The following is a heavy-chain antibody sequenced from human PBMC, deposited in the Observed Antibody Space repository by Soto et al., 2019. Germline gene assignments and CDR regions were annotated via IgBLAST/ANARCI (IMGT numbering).Heavy chain of an antibody. V-gene: IGHV3-53*01. J-gene: IGHJ4*02. CDR2: LYSGVQT. Sequence: GGSLRLSCAVSGFNFDNSYMSWVRQAPGKGLEWVSILYSGVQTYYTESVRGRFTTSRDISKNTLDLQMNRLTADDTAVYYCSKNNVAPAFVGFEYWGQGTLVTVSS. CDR3: SKNNVAPAFVGFEY. CDR1: GFNFDNSY. D-gene: IGHD2-2*01.